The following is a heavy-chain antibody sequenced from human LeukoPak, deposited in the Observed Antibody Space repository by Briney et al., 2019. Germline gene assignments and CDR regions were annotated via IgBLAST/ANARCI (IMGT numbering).Heavy chain of an antibody. D-gene: IGHD3-3*01. J-gene: IGHJ4*02. CDR2: IIPILGIA. CDR1: GYTFTNYY. V-gene: IGHV1-69*04. Sequence: GASVKVSCKASGYTFTNYYMHWVRQAPGQGLEWMGRIIPILGIANYAQKFQGRVTITADKSTSTAYMELSSLRSEDTAVYYCARDGGAPTTIFGVVNFPPYWGQGALVTVSS. CDR3: ARDGGAPTTIFGVVNFPPY.